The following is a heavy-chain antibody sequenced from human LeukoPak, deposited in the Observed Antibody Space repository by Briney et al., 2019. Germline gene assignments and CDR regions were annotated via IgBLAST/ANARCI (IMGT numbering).Heavy chain of an antibody. Sequence: PGGSLRLSCAASGFTFSDYYMMWIRQAPGKGLEWISYISSSSSYTNYADSVKGRFTISRDNAKNSLYLQMNSLRADGTAVYYCARGAVTGQTYYFDFWGQGTLVTVSS. CDR2: ISSSSSYT. J-gene: IGHJ4*02. D-gene: IGHD6-19*01. CDR3: ARGAVTGQTYYFDF. CDR1: GFTFSDYY. V-gene: IGHV3-11*05.